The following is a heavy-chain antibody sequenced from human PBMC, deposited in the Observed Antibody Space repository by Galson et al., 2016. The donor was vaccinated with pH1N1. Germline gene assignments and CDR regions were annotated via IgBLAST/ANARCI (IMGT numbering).Heavy chain of an antibody. CDR3: ARALGSRSAS. D-gene: IGHD3-16*02. V-gene: IGHV3-7*01. CDR2: IKEDGSET. CDR1: GFTFSNYW. J-gene: IGHJ5*02. Sequence: SLRLSCAASGFTFSNYWMHWVRQVPGKGLEWVANIKEDGSETYYVDSVRGRFTISRDNAKNSLYLQMNSLRDEDTALYYCARALGSRSASWGQGTLVTVSS.